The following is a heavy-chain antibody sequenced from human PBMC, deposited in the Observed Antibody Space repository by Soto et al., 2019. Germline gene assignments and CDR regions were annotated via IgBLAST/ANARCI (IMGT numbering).Heavy chain of an antibody. J-gene: IGHJ4*02. D-gene: IGHD6-6*01. CDR1: GGSISSYY. CDR2: IYYNGST. V-gene: IGHV4-59*08. CDR3: ARSSIAPRLFMYPFDY. Sequence: SETLSLTCTVSGGSISSYYWSWIRQPPGKGLEWIGSIYYNGSTNYNPSLKSRVTISVDTSKNQFSLKLSSVTASDTAVYYCARSSIAPRLFMYPFDYWGQGTLVTVSS.